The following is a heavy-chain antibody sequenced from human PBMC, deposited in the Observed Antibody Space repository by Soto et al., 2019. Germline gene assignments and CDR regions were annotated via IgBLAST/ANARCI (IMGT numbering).Heavy chain of an antibody. CDR3: ARDRSAAAHQYYYGMDV. CDR2: TYHRSKWYN. Sequence: PSQTLSLTCAISGDSVSSNSAAWNWIRQSPSRGLEWLGRTYHRSKWYNDYAVSVKSRITINPDTSKNQFSLQLNSVTPEDTAVYYCARDRSAAAHQYYYGMDVWGQGTTVTVSS. V-gene: IGHV6-1*01. J-gene: IGHJ6*02. CDR1: GDSVSSNSAA. D-gene: IGHD6-13*01.